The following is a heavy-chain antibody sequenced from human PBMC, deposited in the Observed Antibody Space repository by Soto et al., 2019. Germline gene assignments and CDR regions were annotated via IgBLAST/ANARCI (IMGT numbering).Heavy chain of an antibody. J-gene: IGHJ3*02. CDR2: ISGSGGST. CDR1: GFTFSSYA. Sequence: DVQLLESGGGLVQPGGSLRLSCEASGFTFSSYAMSWVRQAPGKGLEWVSAISGSGGSTYYADSLKGRFTISRDNSKNTLFLQINSLRAEDTAEFYCAKKDAAMLVVADGDAFDMWGQGTIVTVSS. V-gene: IGHV3-23*01. D-gene: IGHD3-22*01. CDR3: AKKDAAMLVVADGDAFDM.